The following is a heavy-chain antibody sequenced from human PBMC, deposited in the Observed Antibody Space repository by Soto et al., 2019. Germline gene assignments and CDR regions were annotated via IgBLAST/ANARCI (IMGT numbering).Heavy chain of an antibody. D-gene: IGHD2-8*01. CDR2: IYYSGST. CDR3: ARRSRVLMVYATEYYFDY. Sequence: SETLSLTCTVSGGSISSSSYYWGWIRQPPGKGLEWIGSIYYSGSTYYNPSLKSRVTISVDTSKNQFSLKLSSVTAADTAVYYCARRSRVLMVYATEYYFDYWGQGTLVTVSS. CDR1: GGSISSSSYY. J-gene: IGHJ4*02. V-gene: IGHV4-39*01.